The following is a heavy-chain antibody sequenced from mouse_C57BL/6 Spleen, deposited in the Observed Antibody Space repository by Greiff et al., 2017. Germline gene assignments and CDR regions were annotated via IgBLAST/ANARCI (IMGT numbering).Heavy chain of an antibody. J-gene: IGHJ4*01. CDR1: GFTFSDFY. V-gene: IGHV7-1*01. CDR3: ARDASDGYSFAYAMNY. Sequence: EVQGVESGGGLVQSGRSLRLSCATSGFTFSDFYMEWVRQAPGKGLEWIAASRNKANDYTTEYSASVQGRFIVSRDTSQSILYLQMNALRAEDTAIYYCARDASDGYSFAYAMNYWGQGTSGTVSS. D-gene: IGHD2-3*01. CDR2: SRNKANDYTT.